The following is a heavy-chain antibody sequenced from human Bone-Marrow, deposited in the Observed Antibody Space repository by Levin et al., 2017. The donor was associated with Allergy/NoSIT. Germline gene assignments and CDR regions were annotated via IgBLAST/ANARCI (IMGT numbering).Heavy chain of an antibody. J-gene: IGHJ1*01. Sequence: KISCKASGGTLSTYTITWVRQTPGQGLEWMGRIIPIVNNPDYAQKFQGRVTMTADTSSSTVYMELSSLRSDDTGTYYCAREAAAGGAMGRFWGQGTLDTVSS. CDR2: IIPIVNNP. CDR3: AREAAAGGAMGRF. CDR1: GGTLSTYT. D-gene: IGHD6-25*01. V-gene: IGHV1-69*08.